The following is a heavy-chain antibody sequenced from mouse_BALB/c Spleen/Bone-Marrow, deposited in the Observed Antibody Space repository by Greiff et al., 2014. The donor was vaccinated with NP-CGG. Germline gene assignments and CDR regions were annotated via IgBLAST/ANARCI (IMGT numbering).Heavy chain of an antibody. J-gene: IGHJ4*01. Sequence: VQLQQSGAELVKPGASVKLSCTASGFNIKDTYMHWVKQRPEQGLEWIGRIDPANGNTKYDPKFQGKATITADTSSNTAYLQLSSLPSDDTAVYYCARGIFLYGNLLLDYWGQGTSVNVSS. V-gene: IGHV14-3*02. D-gene: IGHD2-10*02. CDR3: ARGIFLYGNLLLDY. CDR2: IDPANGNT. CDR1: GFNIKDTY.